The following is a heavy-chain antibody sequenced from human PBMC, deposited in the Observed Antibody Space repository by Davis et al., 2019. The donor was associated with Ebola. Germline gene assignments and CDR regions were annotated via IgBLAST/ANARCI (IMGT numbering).Heavy chain of an antibody. CDR2: ISSSGSTI. CDR3: ARAQLGGYSYDSYYYYGMDV. D-gene: IGHD5-18*01. V-gene: IGHV3-48*04. Sequence: GGSLRLSCAASGFTFSSYGMHWVRQAPGKGLEWVSYISSSGSTIYYADSVKGRFTISRDNAKNSLYLQMNSLRAEDTAVYYCARAQLGGYSYDSYYYYGMDVWGQGTTVTVSS. J-gene: IGHJ6*02. CDR1: GFTFSSYG.